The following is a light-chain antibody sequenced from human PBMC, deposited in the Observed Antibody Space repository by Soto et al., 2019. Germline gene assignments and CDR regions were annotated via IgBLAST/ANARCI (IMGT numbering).Light chain of an antibody. CDR3: QQSHTFPRT. V-gene: IGKV1-39*01. CDR2: AAS. CDR1: QSIRSY. J-gene: IGKJ1*01. Sequence: DIQMTQSPSSLSASVGDRVTITCRASQSIRSYLSWYQQKPGKAPKLLIHAASNLQSGVPSRFSGSESGTDFTLTISILQPEDSAMYYCQQSHTFPRTFGQGTKVEI.